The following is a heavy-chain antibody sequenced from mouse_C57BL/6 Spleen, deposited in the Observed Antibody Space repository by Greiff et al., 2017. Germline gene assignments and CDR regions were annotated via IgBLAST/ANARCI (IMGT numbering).Heavy chain of an antibody. Sequence: QVQLQQPGAELVRPGSSVKLSCKASGYTFTSYWMDWVKQRPGQGLEWIGNIYPSDSETHYNQKFKDKATLTVDKSSSTAYMQLSSLTSEDSAVYYCARSRYYGSSYLFDYWGQGTTLTVSS. D-gene: IGHD1-1*01. CDR2: IYPSDSET. J-gene: IGHJ2*01. V-gene: IGHV1-61*01. CDR3: ARSRYYGSSYLFDY. CDR1: GYTFTSYW.